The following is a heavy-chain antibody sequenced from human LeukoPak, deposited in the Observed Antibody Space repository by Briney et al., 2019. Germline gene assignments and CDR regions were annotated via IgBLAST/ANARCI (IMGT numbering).Heavy chain of an antibody. V-gene: IGHV3-30-3*01. CDR2: ISYDGSNK. CDR1: GFTSSSYA. CDR3: ARETLEFDY. Sequence: GGSLRLSCAASGFTSSSYAMHWVRQAPGKGLEWVAVISYDGSNKYYADSVKGRFTISRDNSKNTLYLQMNSLRAEDTAVYYCARETLEFDYWGQGTLVTVSS. J-gene: IGHJ4*02. D-gene: IGHD1-1*01.